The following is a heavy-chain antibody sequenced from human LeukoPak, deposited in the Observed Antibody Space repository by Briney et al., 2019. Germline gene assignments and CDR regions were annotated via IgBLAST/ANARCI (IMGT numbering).Heavy chain of an antibody. V-gene: IGHV1-18*01. J-gene: IGHJ6*02. CDR1: SYTFTSYG. Sequence: GASVKVSCKASSYTFTSYGISWVRQAPEQGLEWMGWISAYNGNTNYAQKLQGRVTMTTDTSTSTAYMELRSLRSDDTAVYYCARDPNGSVFRWGYYYYYGMDVWGQGTTVTVSS. CDR2: ISAYNGNT. D-gene: IGHD3-10*01. CDR3: ARDPNGSVFRWGYYYYYGMDV.